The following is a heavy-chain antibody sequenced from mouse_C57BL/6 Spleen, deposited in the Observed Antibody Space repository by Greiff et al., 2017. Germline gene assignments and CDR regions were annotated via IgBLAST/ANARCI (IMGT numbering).Heavy chain of an antibody. CDR1: GFNIKDYY. J-gene: IGHJ4*01. V-gene: IGHV14-2*01. CDR2: IDPEDGET. CDR3: VLGPYKNYAMEY. D-gene: IGHD1-3*01. Sequence: EVKLVESGAELVKPGASVKLSCTASGFNIKDYYMHWVKQRTEQGLEWIGRIDPEDGETKYAPKFQGKATITADTSSNTAYLQLSSLTAENTTVYYYVLGPYKNYAMEYWGAGTSVTGAS.